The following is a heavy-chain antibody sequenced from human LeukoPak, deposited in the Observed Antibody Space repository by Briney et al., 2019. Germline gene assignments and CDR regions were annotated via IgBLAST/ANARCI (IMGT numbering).Heavy chain of an antibody. J-gene: IGHJ5*02. CDR3: ARDAAWKKVRNRFDP. Sequence: QTGGSLRLSCAASGFTFSSYGMHWVRQAPGKGLEWVAVIWYDGSNKYYADSVKGRFTISRDNSKNTLYLQMNSLRAEDTAVYYCARDAAWKKVRNRFDPWGQGTLVTVSS. CDR1: GFTFSSYG. D-gene: IGHD1-1*01. V-gene: IGHV3-33*01. CDR2: IWYDGSNK.